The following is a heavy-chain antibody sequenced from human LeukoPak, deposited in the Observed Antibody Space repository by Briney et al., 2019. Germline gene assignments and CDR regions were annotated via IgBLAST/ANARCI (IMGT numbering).Heavy chain of an antibody. J-gene: IGHJ4*02. CDR3: ARLAAAGQYFDY. V-gene: IGHV5-51*01. CDR1: GYSFTSYW. CDR2: IYPGDSDT. Sequence: GASLQISCKGSGYSFTSYWIGWVRQMPGKGLEGMGIIYPGDSDTRYSPSFQGQVTVSADKSISTAYLQWSSLRASDTAMYYCARLAAAGQYFDYWGQGTLVTVSS. D-gene: IGHD6-13*01.